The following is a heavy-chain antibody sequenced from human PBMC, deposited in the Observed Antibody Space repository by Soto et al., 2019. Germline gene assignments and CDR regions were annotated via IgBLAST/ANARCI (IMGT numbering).Heavy chain of an antibody. CDR2: ISGYNGDT. D-gene: IGHD3-3*01. Sequence: ASGKVSGKXSGYPFTTYIIRWVRQAPGQGLEWMGWISGYNGDTEYSKNFQGRLTMTIDTSTTTASMELRSLRSDDTAVYYCARASLTIFGAPYGMDVWGQGTSVTVSS. J-gene: IGHJ6*02. V-gene: IGHV1-18*04. CDR1: GYPFTTYI. CDR3: ARASLTIFGAPYGMDV.